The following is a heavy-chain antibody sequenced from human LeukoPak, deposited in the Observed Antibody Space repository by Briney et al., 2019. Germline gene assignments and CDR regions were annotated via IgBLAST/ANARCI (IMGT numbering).Heavy chain of an antibody. J-gene: IGHJ4*02. CDR3: ARGDYYGSGSSDY. Sequence: GGSLRLSCAASGFTFSSYSMNWVRQAPGKGLEWVSYISSSSSTIYYADSVKGRFTISRDNAKNSLYLQMNSLRAEDTAVYYCARGDYYGSGSSDYWGQGTLVTVSS. D-gene: IGHD3-10*01. CDR2: ISSSSSTI. V-gene: IGHV3-48*01. CDR1: GFTFSSYS.